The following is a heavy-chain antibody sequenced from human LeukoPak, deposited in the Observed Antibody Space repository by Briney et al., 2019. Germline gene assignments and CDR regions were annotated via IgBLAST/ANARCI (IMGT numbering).Heavy chain of an antibody. J-gene: IGHJ4*02. Sequence: GGSLRLSCAASGFTFSNHAMHWVRQAPGKGLEWVAVISYDGSNKYYADSVKGRFTISRDNSKNTLYLQMNSLRAEDTAVYYCAREAAALDYWGQGTLVTVSS. V-gene: IGHV3-30-3*01. D-gene: IGHD6-13*01. CDR1: GFTFSNHA. CDR3: AREAAALDY. CDR2: ISYDGSNK.